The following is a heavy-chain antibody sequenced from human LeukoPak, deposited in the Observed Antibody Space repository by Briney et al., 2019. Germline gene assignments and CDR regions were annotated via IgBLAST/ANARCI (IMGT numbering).Heavy chain of an antibody. D-gene: IGHD2-15*01. J-gene: IGHJ5*02. CDR3: ATEPGYCSGGRCYGGWFDP. CDR1: GGSISSYY. Sequence: SETLSLTCTVSGGSISSYYWSWIQQPAGKGLEWIGRIYTSGSTNYNPSLKSRVTMSVDTSKNQFSLKLSSVTAADTAVYYCATEPGYCSGGRCYGGWFDPWGRGTLVTVSS. V-gene: IGHV4-4*07. CDR2: IYTSGST.